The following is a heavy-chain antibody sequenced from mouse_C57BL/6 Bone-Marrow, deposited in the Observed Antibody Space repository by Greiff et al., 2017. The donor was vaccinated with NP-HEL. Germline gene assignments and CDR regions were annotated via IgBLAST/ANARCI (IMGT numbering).Heavy chain of an antibody. Sequence: VKVVESDAELVKPGASVKISCKVSGYTFTDHTIHWMKQRPEQGLEWIGYIYPRDGSTKYNEKFKGKATLTADKSSSTAYMQLNSLTSEDYAVYFCARDYYGPWFAYWGQGTLVTVSA. D-gene: IGHD1-1*01. CDR3: ARDYYGPWFAY. CDR1: GYTFTDHT. CDR2: IYPRDGST. J-gene: IGHJ3*01. V-gene: IGHV1-78*01.